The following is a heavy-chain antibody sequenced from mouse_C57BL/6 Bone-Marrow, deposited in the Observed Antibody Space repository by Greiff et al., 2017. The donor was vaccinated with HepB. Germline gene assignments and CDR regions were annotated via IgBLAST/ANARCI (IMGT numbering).Heavy chain of an antibody. CDR3: YYGSSYY. CDR2: IDPSDSYT. V-gene: IGHV1-50*01. J-gene: IGHJ2*01. CDR1: GYTFTSYW. Sequence: QVQLQQPGAELVKPGASVKLSCKASGYTFTSYWMQWVKQRPGQGLEWIGEIDPSDSYTNYNQKFKGKATLTVDTSSSTAYIQLSSLTSEDSAVYYCYYGSSYYWGQGTTLTVSS. D-gene: IGHD1-1*01.